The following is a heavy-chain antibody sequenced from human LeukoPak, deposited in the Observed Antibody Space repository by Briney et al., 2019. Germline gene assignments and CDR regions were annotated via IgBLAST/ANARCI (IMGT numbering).Heavy chain of an antibody. D-gene: IGHD6-19*01. CDR3: ARGQQWLEAFDY. J-gene: IGHJ4*02. CDR2: IIPIFGTA. Sequence: ASVKVSCKASGGTFISYAISWVRQAPGQGLEWMGGIIPIFGTANYAQKFQGRVTITADESTSTAYMELSSLRSEDTAVYYCARGQQWLEAFDYWGLGTLVTVSS. V-gene: IGHV1-69*13. CDR1: GGTFISYA.